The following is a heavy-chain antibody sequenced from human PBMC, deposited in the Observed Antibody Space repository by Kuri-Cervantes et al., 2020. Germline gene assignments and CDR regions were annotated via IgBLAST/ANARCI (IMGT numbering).Heavy chain of an antibody. Sequence: SETLSLTCTVSGGSISSGGYYWSWIRQHPGKGLEWIGYIYYSGSTYYNPSLKSRVTISVDTSKNQSSLKLSSVTAADTAVYYCARWGWLQVFDYWGQGTLVTVSS. D-gene: IGHD5-24*01. V-gene: IGHV4-31*03. J-gene: IGHJ4*02. CDR3: ARWGWLQVFDY. CDR2: IYYSGST. CDR1: GGSISSGGYY.